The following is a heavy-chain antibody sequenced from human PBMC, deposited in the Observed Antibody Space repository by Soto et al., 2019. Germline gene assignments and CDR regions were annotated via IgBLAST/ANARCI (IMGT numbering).Heavy chain of an antibody. D-gene: IGHD2-21*01. CDR3: ARCYFTLGLFDY. CDR2: IYYSGST. CDR1: GGSISSSRYY. V-gene: IGHV4-39*01. J-gene: IGHJ4*02. Sequence: PSEALSLTCTVSGGSISSSRYYWGWIRQPPGKGLEWIGSIYYSGSTYYNPSLKSRVTISVDTSKNQFSLKLSSVTAADTAVYYCARCYFTLGLFDYWGQGTLVTVSS.